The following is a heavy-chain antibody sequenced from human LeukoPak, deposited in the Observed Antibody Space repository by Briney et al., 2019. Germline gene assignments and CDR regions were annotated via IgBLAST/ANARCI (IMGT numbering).Heavy chain of an antibody. D-gene: IGHD1-1*01. CDR2: TYYRSKWYN. CDR3: ARGHNWSFDY. Sequence: SETLSLTCAVSGGSISSGGYSWSWIRQPPGKGLEWLGRTYYRSKWYNDYTVSVKSRITFNPDTSKNQFSLQLNSVTPEDTAVYYCARGHNWSFDYWGQGTLVTVSS. J-gene: IGHJ4*02. V-gene: IGHV6-1*01. CDR1: GGSISSGGYS.